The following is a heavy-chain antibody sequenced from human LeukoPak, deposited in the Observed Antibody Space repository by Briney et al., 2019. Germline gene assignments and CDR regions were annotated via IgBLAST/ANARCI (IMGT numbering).Heavy chain of an antibody. V-gene: IGHV4-38-2*02. D-gene: IGHD3-22*01. CDR3: ARAGYYDSSASDY. CDR2: IYHSGST. J-gene: IGHJ4*02. Sequence: SETLSLTCTVSGYSISSGYYWGWIRQPPGKGLEWIGSIYHSGSTYYNPSPKSRVTISVDTSKNQFSLKLSSVTAADTAVYYCARAGYYDSSASDYWGQGTLVTVSS. CDR1: GYSISSGYY.